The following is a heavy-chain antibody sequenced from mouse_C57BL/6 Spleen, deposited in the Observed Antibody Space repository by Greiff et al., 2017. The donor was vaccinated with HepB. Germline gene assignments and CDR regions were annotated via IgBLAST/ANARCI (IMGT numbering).Heavy chain of an antibody. CDR1: GFTFSDYY. CDR2: INYDGSST. Sequence: EVKLVESEGGLVQPGSSMKLSCTASGFTFSDYYMAWVRQVPEKGLEWVANINYDGSSTYYLDSLKSRFIISRDNAKNMLYLQMSSLKSEDTATYYCAREGWEEAMDYWGQGTSVTVSS. V-gene: IGHV5-16*01. J-gene: IGHJ4*01. D-gene: IGHD4-1*01. CDR3: AREGWEEAMDY.